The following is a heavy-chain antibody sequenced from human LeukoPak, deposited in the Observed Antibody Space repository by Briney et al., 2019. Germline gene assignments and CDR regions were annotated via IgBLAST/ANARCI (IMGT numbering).Heavy chain of an antibody. D-gene: IGHD3-22*01. V-gene: IGHV4-59*11. Sequence: SETLSLTCTVSGDSIGSHYWSWVRQPPGKGMEGIGYIFYVGSTNYKPSLTRRGTISVERCKNQFSLKLNSVTAADTAVYYYARDYYDSRGEAFDIWGQGTMVTVSS. CDR3: ARDYYDSRGEAFDI. CDR1: GDSIGSHY. J-gene: IGHJ3*02. CDR2: IFYVGST.